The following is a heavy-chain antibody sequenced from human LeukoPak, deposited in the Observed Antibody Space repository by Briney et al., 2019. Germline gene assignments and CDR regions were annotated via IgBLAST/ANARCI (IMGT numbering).Heavy chain of an antibody. J-gene: IGHJ4*02. CDR3: AKDRRYYGSGSRSYDY. CDR1: GFTFSSYG. D-gene: IGHD3-10*01. Sequence: GGSLRLSCAASGFTFSSYGMHWVRQAPGKGLEWVAVISYDGSDKYYADSVKGRFTISRDNSKNTLYLQMNSLRAEDTAVYYCAKDRRYYGSGSRSYDYWGQGTLVTVSS. V-gene: IGHV3-30*18. CDR2: ISYDGSDK.